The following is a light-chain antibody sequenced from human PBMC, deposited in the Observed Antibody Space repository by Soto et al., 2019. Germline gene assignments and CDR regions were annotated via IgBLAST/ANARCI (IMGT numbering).Light chain of an antibody. CDR2: MND. Sequence: QSVLTQPPSASGTPGQRVTISCSGSSSNIGSNSVYWYQQFPGSAPKLLIYMNDQRPSGVPDRFSGSKSGTSASLAISGPRSEDEADYYCAAWDDSLSAVVLGGGTKVTVL. J-gene: IGLJ2*01. CDR1: SSNIGSNS. CDR3: AAWDDSLSAVV. V-gene: IGLV1-47*01.